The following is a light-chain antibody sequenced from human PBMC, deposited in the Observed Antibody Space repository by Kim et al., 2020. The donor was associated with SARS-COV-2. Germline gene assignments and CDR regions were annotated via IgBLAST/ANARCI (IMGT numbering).Light chain of an antibody. J-gene: IGLJ3*02. CDR3: ATWDDSLLGHAV. CDR2: SNY. Sequence: QWCTISGSGGWSNTGRNPVTWYKQRPGTAPRLLIYSNYQRLSGVPDRFSGSKSGTSASLAISGLQSEDEAVYCCATWDDSLLGHAVFGAGTQLTVL. CDR1: WSNTGRNP. V-gene: IGLV1-44*01.